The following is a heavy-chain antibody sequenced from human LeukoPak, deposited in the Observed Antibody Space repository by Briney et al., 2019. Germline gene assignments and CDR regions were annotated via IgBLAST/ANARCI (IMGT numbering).Heavy chain of an antibody. J-gene: IGHJ5*02. CDR3: ARGFPSSSRWFGP. CDR2: INHSGST. D-gene: IGHD6-6*01. Sequence: PSETLSLTCTVSGGSISSYYWSWIRLRPGKGLEWIGDINHSGSTHYNPSLKSRVTISVDTSNNQFSLKLHSVTAADTAVYYCARGFPSSSRWFGPWGQGTLVTVSS. CDR1: GGSISSYY. V-gene: IGHV4-34*01.